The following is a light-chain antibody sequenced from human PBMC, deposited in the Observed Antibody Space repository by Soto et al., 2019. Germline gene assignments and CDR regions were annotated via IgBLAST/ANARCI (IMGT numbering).Light chain of an antibody. CDR2: KAS. CDR3: QQYNNYRWT. V-gene: IGKV1-5*03. J-gene: IGKJ1*01. Sequence: DFLMTQSPSTLSASVGDRVTITCRASQSISDRLAWYQQKPGNAPKLLIYKASSLQSGVPSRFSGSGSGTEFTLTIISLQPDDFAMYYCQQYNNYRWTFGQGTKVEIK. CDR1: QSISDR.